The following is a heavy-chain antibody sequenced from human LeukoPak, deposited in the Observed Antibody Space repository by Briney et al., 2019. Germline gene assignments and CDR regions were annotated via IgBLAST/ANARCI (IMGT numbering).Heavy chain of an antibody. CDR2: IYYSGST. D-gene: IGHD2-15*01. J-gene: IGHJ2*01. CDR3: ARVSPDGCSGGSCYPHFDL. V-gene: IGHV4-61*01. CDR1: GGSISSSSYY. Sequence: SETLSLTCTVSGGSISSSSYYWSWIRQPPGTGLEWIGYIYYSGSTNYNPSLKSRVTISVDTSKNQFSLKLSSVTAADTAVYYCARVSPDGCSGGSCYPHFDLWGRGTLVTVSS.